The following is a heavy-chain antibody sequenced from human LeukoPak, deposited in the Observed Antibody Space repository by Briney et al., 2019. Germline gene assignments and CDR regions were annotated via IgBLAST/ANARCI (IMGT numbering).Heavy chain of an antibody. Sequence: ASVKVSCKLSGYTFTGYDMHWVRQAPGQGLEWMGWINPNSGGTNYAQKFQGRVTMTRDTSITTAYMELSRLSSDDTAVYYCARHPGKITNDWYFDLWGRGTLVTVSS. J-gene: IGHJ2*01. CDR3: ARHPGKITNDWYFDL. CDR1: GYTFTGYD. D-gene: IGHD1-14*01. CDR2: INPNSGGT. V-gene: IGHV1-2*02.